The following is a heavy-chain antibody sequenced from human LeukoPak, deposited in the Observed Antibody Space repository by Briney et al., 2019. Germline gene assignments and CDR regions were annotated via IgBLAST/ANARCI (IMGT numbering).Heavy chain of an antibody. CDR2: INHSGST. J-gene: IGHJ4*02. Sequence: TSETLSLTCAVYGGSFSGYYWSWIRQPPGKGLEWIGEINHSGSTNYNPSLKSRVTISVDTSKNQFSLKLSSVTAADTAVYYCARDHSGHYGDSSFDYWGQGTLVTVPS. CDR1: GGSFSGYY. CDR3: ARDHSGHYGDSSFDY. V-gene: IGHV4-34*01. D-gene: IGHD4-17*01.